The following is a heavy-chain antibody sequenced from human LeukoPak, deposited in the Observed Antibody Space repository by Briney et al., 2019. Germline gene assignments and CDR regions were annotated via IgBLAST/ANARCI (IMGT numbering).Heavy chain of an antibody. Sequence: PSETLSLTCTVSGGSISSYYWSWIRQPPGKGLEWIGYIYYSGSTNYNPSLKSPVTISVDTSKNQFSLKLSSVTAADTAVYYCARGRYSSGIYYFDYWGQGTLVTVSS. V-gene: IGHV4-59*01. CDR1: GGSISSYY. D-gene: IGHD6-19*01. CDR3: ARGRYSSGIYYFDY. J-gene: IGHJ4*02. CDR2: IYYSGST.